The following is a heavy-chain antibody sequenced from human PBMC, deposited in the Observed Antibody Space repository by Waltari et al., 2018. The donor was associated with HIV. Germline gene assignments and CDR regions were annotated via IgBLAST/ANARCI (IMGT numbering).Heavy chain of an antibody. CDR1: GFTFTNAW. V-gene: IGHV3-15*01. Sequence: EVQLVESGGGLVQPGGSLRLSCAASGFTFTNAWMSWVRQAPGKGLEWIGRIKNKADVETIDYAAPVKGRFTISRDDSKNTVYLQMNSLKTEDTAVYFCAWHYYDYWGQGTLVTVSS. J-gene: IGHJ4*02. CDR3: AWHYYDY. CDR2: IKNKADVETI.